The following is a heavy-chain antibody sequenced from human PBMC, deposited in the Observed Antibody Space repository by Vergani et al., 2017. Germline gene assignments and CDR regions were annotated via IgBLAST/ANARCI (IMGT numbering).Heavy chain of an antibody. J-gene: IGHJ5*02. V-gene: IGHV1-69*12. CDR3: AGYDSSGPPDWFDP. Sequence: QVQLEQSGAEVKKPGSSVTVSCRASGGTFGSHTISWVRQAPGQGLEWMGGIIPIFGTANYAQKFQGRVTITADESTSTAYMELSSLRSEDTAVYYCAGYDSSGPPDWFDPWGQGTLVTVSS. D-gene: IGHD3-22*01. CDR1: GGTFGSHT. CDR2: IIPIFGTA.